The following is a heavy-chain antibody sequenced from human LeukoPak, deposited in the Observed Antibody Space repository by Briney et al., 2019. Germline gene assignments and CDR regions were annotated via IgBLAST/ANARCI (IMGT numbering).Heavy chain of an antibody. Sequence: ASVKVSFKASGYTFTIYGISWVRQAPGQGREGMGWISAYNGNTNYTQKLQGRVTMTTDTSTSTAYMEMRRLRYDDTAVYYCARPGYYDRGGEAFDIWGQGTMVTVSS. CDR2: ISAYNGNT. V-gene: IGHV1-18*01. J-gene: IGHJ3*02. CDR3: ARPGYYDRGGEAFDI. CDR1: GYTFTIYG. D-gene: IGHD3-22*01.